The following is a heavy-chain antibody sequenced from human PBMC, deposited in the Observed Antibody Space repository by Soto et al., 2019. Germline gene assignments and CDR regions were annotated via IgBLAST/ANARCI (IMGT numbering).Heavy chain of an antibody. V-gene: IGHV4-34*01. Sequence: LEPQALTCAVEDGSISGYYWNWIRQPPGKGLEWIAEINHSGNTNYNPSLQSRVIISIDTSKKQFSLKLSSATAADTAMYYGARHYGPHDAFDIWGQGTMVTASS. J-gene: IGHJ3*02. CDR2: INHSGNT. CDR1: DGSISGYY. CDR3: ARHYGPHDAFDI. D-gene: IGHD3-16*01.